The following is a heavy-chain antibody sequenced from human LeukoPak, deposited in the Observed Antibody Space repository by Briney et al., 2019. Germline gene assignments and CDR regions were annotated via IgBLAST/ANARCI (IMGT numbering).Heavy chain of an antibody. CDR3: VKEGALGYCSSTSCEDAFDI. CDR1: GFTFSSYA. J-gene: IGHJ3*02. CDR2: ISGSGGST. D-gene: IGHD2-2*01. Sequence: GGSLRLSCAASGFTFSSYAMSWVRQAPGKGLEWVSAISGSGGSTYYADSVKGRFTISRDNSKNTLYLQMNSLRAEDTAVYCCVKEGALGYCSSTSCEDAFDIWGQGTMVTVSS. V-gene: IGHV3-23*01.